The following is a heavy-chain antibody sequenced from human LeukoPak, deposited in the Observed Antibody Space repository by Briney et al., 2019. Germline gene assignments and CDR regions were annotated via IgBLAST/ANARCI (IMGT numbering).Heavy chain of an antibody. D-gene: IGHD3-22*01. Sequence: PGGSLRLSCAASGFTFDDYAMHWVRQAPGKGLEWVSYISSSGSTIYYADSVKGRFTISRDNAKNSLYLQMNSLRAEDTAVYYCARVSYDSSGYGNYWGQGTLVTVSS. CDR1: GFTFDDYA. J-gene: IGHJ4*02. V-gene: IGHV3-11*01. CDR3: ARVSYDSSGYGNY. CDR2: ISSSGSTI.